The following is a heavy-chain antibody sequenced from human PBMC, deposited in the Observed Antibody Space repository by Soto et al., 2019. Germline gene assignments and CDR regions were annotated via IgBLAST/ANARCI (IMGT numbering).Heavy chain of an antibody. CDR2: IYYSGST. J-gene: IGHJ6*02. D-gene: IGHD3-3*01. V-gene: IGHV4-59*01. CDR3: ARLDPTYYDFWSGYSSYGMDV. CDR1: GGPISSYY. Sequence: PSETLSLTCTVSGGPISSYYWSWIRQPPGKGLEWIGYIYYSGSTNYNPSLKSRVTISVDTSKNQFSLKLSSVTAADTAVYYCARLDPTYYDFWSGYSSYGMDVWGQGTTVTVSS.